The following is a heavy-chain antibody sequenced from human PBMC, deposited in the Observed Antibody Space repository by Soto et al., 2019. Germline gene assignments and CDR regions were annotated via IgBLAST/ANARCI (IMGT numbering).Heavy chain of an antibody. V-gene: IGHV4-59*01. D-gene: IGHD3-10*01. CDR3: ARKGRYYGSGSFWFDP. Sequence: SETVSLTCTVSVGSISSYYWSWIRQPPGKGLEWIGYIYYSGSTNYNPSLKSRVTISVDTPKNQFSLKLSSVTAADTAVYYCARKGRYYGSGSFWFDPWGQGTLVTVSS. CDR2: IYYSGST. CDR1: VGSISSYY. J-gene: IGHJ5*02.